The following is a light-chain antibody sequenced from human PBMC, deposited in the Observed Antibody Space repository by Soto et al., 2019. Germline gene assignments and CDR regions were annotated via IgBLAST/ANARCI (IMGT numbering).Light chain of an antibody. V-gene: IGKV1-39*01. CDR1: QSISSY. CDR3: QQSYNTRWT. J-gene: IGKJ1*01. Sequence: DIQMTQSPSSLSASVGDRVTITCRASQSISSYLNWYQQKPGKAPKLLIFAASSLQSGVPLRFSGSGDGTDFTLTISSLQPEDFATYYCQQSYNTRWTFGQGTKVEIK. CDR2: AAS.